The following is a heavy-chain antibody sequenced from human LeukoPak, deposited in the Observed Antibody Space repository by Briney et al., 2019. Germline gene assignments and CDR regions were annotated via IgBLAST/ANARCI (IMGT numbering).Heavy chain of an antibody. Sequence: VGSLRLSCAASGFTFSSYAMHWVRQAPGKGLEYVSAISSNGGSTYYANSVKGRFTISRDNSKNTLYLQMGSLRAEDMAVYYCARGYCSSTSCYFGYYYYYYGMDVWGQGTTVTVSS. CDR2: ISSNGGST. V-gene: IGHV3-64*01. D-gene: IGHD2-2*01. J-gene: IGHJ6*02. CDR3: ARGYCSSTSCYFGYYYYYYGMDV. CDR1: GFTFSSYA.